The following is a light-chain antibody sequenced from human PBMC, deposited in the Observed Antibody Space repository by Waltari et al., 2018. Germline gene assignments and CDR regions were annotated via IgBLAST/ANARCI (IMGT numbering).Light chain of an antibody. J-gene: IGKJ2*01. Sequence: DIKMTQSPSSVSTSVGDRVTITCRASQDISSWLAWYQQKPGKAPKLLIYSASSLQSGVPSRFSGSRSGTDFTLTISSLQPEDFATYYCQQTNNFPYTFGQGTKLEIK. CDR1: QDISSW. CDR2: SAS. V-gene: IGKV1-12*01. CDR3: QQTNNFPYT.